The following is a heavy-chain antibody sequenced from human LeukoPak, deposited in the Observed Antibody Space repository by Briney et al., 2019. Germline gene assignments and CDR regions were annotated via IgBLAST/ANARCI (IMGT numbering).Heavy chain of an antibody. V-gene: IGHV3-23*01. D-gene: IGHD2-15*01. Sequence: GGSLRLSCAASGFTFSSYAMSWVRQAPGKGLEWVSAISGSGGGTYYADSVKGRFTISRDNAKNSLYLQMNSLRAEDTAVYYCARDSSPPLLRPKGFDYWGQGTLVTVSS. CDR3: ARDSSPPLLRPKGFDY. J-gene: IGHJ4*02. CDR1: GFTFSSYA. CDR2: ISGSGGGT.